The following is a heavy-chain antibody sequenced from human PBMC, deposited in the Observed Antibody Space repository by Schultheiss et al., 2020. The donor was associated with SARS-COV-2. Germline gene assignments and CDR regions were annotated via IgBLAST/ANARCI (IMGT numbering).Heavy chain of an antibody. CDR1: GFTFSRHG. CDR3: ARVQFYRPYYHGMDV. V-gene: IGHV3-30*12. Sequence: GGSLRLSCAASGFTFSRHGMHWVRQAPGKGLEWVAVISYDGSNKYYADSVKGRFTISRDNAKNSLYLQMKSLRGEDTAVYYCARVQFYRPYYHGMDVWGQGTTVTVSS. CDR2: ISYDGSNK. J-gene: IGHJ6*02. D-gene: IGHD4-11*01.